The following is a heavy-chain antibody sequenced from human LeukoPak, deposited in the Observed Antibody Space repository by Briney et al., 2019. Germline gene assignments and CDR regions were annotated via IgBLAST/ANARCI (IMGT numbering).Heavy chain of an antibody. CDR2: ISSSGSTI. V-gene: IGHV3-48*04. J-gene: IGHJ6*03. Sequence: GGSLRLSCAASGFTFSSYAMSWVRQAPGKGLEWVSYISSSGSTIYYADSVKGRFTISRDNAKNSLYLQMNSLRAEDTAVYYCAREGLRFLEWLSPDVQGPGYMDVWGKGTTVTVSS. CDR1: GFTFSSYA. D-gene: IGHD3-3*01. CDR3: AREGLRFLEWLSPDVQGPGYMDV.